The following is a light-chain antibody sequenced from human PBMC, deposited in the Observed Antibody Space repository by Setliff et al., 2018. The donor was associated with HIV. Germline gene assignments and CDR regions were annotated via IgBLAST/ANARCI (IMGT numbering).Light chain of an antibody. Sequence: QSVLAQPPSVSGTPGQRVTISCTGSSSNFGAGYDVHWYQQLPGTAPKLLISGNNNRPSGVPDRFSGSKSGTSASLVITGLQAEDEADYYCQSYDSSLSAYVFGTGTKVTV. V-gene: IGLV1-40*01. CDR2: GNN. J-gene: IGLJ1*01. CDR3: QSYDSSLSAYV. CDR1: SSNFGAGYD.